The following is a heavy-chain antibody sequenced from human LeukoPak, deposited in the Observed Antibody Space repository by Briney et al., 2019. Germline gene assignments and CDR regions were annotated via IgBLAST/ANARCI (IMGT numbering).Heavy chain of an antibody. CDR2: FDPEDGET. V-gene: IGHV1-24*01. CDR3: ATPSGTFPASYYGLDV. J-gene: IGHJ6*02. Sequence: GASVKVSCKVSRYSLTELSMQWVRQAPGKGLEWMGGFDPEDGETIYAQKFQGRVTVTEDRSTDTVYMELNSLRSEDTAVYYCATPSGTFPASYYGLDVWGQGTPVPVPS. CDR1: RYSLTELS. D-gene: IGHD1-26*01.